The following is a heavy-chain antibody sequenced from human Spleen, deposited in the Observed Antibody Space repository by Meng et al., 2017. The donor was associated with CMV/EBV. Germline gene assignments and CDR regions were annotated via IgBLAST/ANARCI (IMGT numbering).Heavy chain of an antibody. V-gene: IGHV3-30*04. J-gene: IGHJ4*02. Sequence: GESLKISCAASGFTFSSYAMHWVRQAPGKGLEWVAVISYDGNNKYYADSVKGRFTISRDNSKNTLYLQMNSLRAEDTAVYYCAREVAIAVARAFDYWGQGTLVTVS. D-gene: IGHD6-13*01. CDR1: GFTFSSYA. CDR2: ISYDGNNK. CDR3: AREVAIAVARAFDY.